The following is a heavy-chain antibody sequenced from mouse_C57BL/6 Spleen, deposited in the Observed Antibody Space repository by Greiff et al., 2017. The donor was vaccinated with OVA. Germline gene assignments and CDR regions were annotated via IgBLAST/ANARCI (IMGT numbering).Heavy chain of an antibody. V-gene: IGHV1-18*01. CDR3: AREADDGYPFAY. Sequence: SGPELVKPGASVKIPCKASGYTFTDYNMDWVKQSHGKSLEWIGDINPNNGGTIYNQKFKGKATLTVDKSSSTAYMELRSLTSEDTAVYYCAREADDGYPFAYWGQGSLVTVSA. CDR2: INPNNGGT. CDR1: GYTFTDYN. D-gene: IGHD2-3*01. J-gene: IGHJ3*01.